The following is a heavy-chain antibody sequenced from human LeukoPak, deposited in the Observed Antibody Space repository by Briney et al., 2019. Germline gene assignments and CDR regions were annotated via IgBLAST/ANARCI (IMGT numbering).Heavy chain of an antibody. CDR3: ARDPRYRYCSSTSCYDDAFDI. Sequence: SETLSLTCTVSGYSISSGYYWGWIRQPPGQGLEWIGSIYHSGSTYYNPSLKSRVTISVDTSKNQFSLKLSSVTAADTAVYYCARDPRYRYCSSTSCYDDAFDIWGQGTMGTVSS. CDR1: GYSISSGYY. CDR2: IYHSGST. V-gene: IGHV4-38-2*02. J-gene: IGHJ3*02. D-gene: IGHD2-2*01.